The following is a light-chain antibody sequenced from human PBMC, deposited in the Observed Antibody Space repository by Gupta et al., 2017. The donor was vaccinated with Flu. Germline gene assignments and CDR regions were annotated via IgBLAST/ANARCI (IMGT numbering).Light chain of an antibody. V-gene: IGKV3-15*01. J-gene: IGKJ4*01. CDR1: QSVSSN. CDR2: GAS. CDR3: QQYNNWPPPLT. Sequence: ERVMTQSPATLSVSPGERATLSCRASQSVSSNLAWYQQKPGQAPRLLIYGASTRATGIPARFSGSGSGTEFTLTISSLQSEDFGVYYCQQYNNWPPPLTFGGGTKVEI.